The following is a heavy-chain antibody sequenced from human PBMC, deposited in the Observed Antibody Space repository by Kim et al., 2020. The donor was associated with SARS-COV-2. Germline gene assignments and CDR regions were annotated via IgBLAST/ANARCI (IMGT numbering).Heavy chain of an antibody. D-gene: IGHD4-17*01. V-gene: IGHV1-3*01. J-gene: IGHJ6*02. CDR2: INADNGNT. Sequence: ASVKVSCKASGYTFTTYAMHWVRQAPGQRLEWMGWINADNGNTKYSQKFQGRVTITRDTSASTAYMELSSLRSEDTAVYYCARMRFYGDYGGYFYYGMDVWGQGTTVTVSS. CDR3: ARMRFYGDYGGYFYYGMDV. CDR1: GYTFTTYA.